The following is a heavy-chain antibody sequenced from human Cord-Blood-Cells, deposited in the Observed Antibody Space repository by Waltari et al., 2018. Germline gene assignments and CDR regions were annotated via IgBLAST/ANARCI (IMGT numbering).Heavy chain of an antibody. J-gene: IGHJ4*02. CDR2: INSDGSST. Sequence: EVQLVESGGGLVQPGGSLRLSCAASGFTFCSYRMHWVRQAPGKGLVWVSRINSDGSSTSYADSVKGRFTISRDNAKNTLYLQMNSLRAEGTAVYYCARDLSGGEDFDYWGQGTLVTVSS. D-gene: IGHD3-16*01. V-gene: IGHV3-74*01. CDR3: ARDLSGGEDFDY. CDR1: GFTFCSYR.